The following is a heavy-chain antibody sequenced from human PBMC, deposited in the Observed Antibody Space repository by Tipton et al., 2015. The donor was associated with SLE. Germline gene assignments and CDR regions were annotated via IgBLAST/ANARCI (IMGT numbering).Heavy chain of an antibody. V-gene: IGHV4-39*07. CDR1: GGSISSSSYY. CDR3: ARYSNSIDY. D-gene: IGHD4-11*01. J-gene: IGHJ4*02. Sequence: TLSLTCTVSGGSISSSSYYWGWIRQPPGKGLEWIGSIYYSGSTYYNPSLKSRVTISVDTSKNQFSLKLSSVTAADTAVYYCARYSNSIDYWGQGTLVTVSS. CDR2: IYYSGST.